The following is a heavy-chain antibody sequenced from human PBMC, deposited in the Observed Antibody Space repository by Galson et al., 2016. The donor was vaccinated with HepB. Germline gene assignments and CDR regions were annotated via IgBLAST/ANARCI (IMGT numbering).Heavy chain of an antibody. J-gene: IGHJ4*02. CDR1: GGSISSSSYY. V-gene: IGHV4-39*01. CDR2: IYYSGST. CDR3: AGHLISDSGSWDYYFDY. Sequence: SETLSLTCTVSGGSISSSSYYWGWIRQPPGKGLEWIGSIYYSGSTYSNPSLKSRVTISVDTSKNQFSLKLSAVTAADTAVYYCAGHLISDSGSWDYYFDYWGQGTLVTVSS. D-gene: IGHD3-10*01.